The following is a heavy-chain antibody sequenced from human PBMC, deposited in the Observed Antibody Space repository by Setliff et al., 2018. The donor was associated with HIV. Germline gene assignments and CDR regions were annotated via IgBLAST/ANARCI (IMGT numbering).Heavy chain of an antibody. CDR3: AGSWSGYPLSFGY. CDR1: GGSISSGSYY. V-gene: IGHV4-61*02. Sequence: SDTLSLTCTVSGGSISSGSYYWSWIRQPAGKGLEWIGRIYTSGSTNYNPSLKSRVTISVDTSKNQFSLKLSSVTAADTAVYYCAGSWSGYPLSFGYWGQGTLVTVSS. CDR2: IYTSGST. D-gene: IGHD3-3*01. J-gene: IGHJ4*02.